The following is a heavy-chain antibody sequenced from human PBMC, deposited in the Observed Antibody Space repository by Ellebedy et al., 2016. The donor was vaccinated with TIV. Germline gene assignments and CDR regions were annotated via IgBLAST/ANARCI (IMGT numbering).Heavy chain of an antibody. Sequence: SETLSLTCTVSGGSISSSSYYWGWIRQPPGKGLEWIGSIYYSGSTYYNPSLKSRVTISADTSKKQFSLKLSSVTAADTAVYYCVRHEVEILTGYFSDPFDYWGQGILVTVSS. D-gene: IGHD3-9*01. J-gene: IGHJ4*02. CDR1: GGSISSSSYY. CDR2: IYYSGST. CDR3: VRHEVEILTGYFSDPFDY. V-gene: IGHV4-39*01.